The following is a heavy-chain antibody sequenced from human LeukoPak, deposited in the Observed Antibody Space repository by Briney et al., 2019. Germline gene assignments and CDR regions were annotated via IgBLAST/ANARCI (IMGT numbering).Heavy chain of an antibody. CDR3: ARTAIPYSSSWYGNYYYYMDV. CDR1: GYTFTSCA. V-gene: IGHV1-8*02. D-gene: IGHD6-13*01. J-gene: IGHJ6*03. CDR2: MNPNSGNT. Sequence: ASVKVSCKASGYTFTSCAISWVRLAPGQGLEWMGWMNPNSGNTGYAQKFQGRVTMTRNTSISTAYMELSSLRSEDTAVYYCARTAIPYSSSWYGNYYYYMDVWGKGTTVTISS.